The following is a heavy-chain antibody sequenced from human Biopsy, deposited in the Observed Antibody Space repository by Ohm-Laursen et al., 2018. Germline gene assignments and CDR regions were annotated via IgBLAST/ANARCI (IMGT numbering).Heavy chain of an antibody. CDR2: IYGDGRT. CDR1: GFSVNDNY. CDR3: ARDTRWSPYSMDV. Sequence: SLRLSCTASGFSVNDNYMSWVRQAPGKGLEWVSFIYGDGRTFYAGSVKDRFTLSRDTSNNLMFLQMHSLRAEDTAVYYCARDTRWSPYSMDVWGQGTTVTVSS. D-gene: IGHD4-23*01. J-gene: IGHJ6*02. V-gene: IGHV3-53*01.